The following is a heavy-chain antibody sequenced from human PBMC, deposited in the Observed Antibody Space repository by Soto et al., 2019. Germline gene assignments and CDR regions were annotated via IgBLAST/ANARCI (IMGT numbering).Heavy chain of an antibody. D-gene: IGHD4-17*01. J-gene: IGHJ5*02. V-gene: IGHV1-24*01. CDR3: TTYHGDYNFDH. CDR1: GYTLNEVA. Sequence: QVQLVQSGAEVKKPGASVKVSCKVSGYTLNEVAMHWVRQAPGKGLEWLGGFDPDEAETIYAQHFQGRVTMTEDKSTDTVYMELSSLRSEDTALYFCTTYHGDYNFDHWGQGTLVTVSS. CDR2: FDPDEAET.